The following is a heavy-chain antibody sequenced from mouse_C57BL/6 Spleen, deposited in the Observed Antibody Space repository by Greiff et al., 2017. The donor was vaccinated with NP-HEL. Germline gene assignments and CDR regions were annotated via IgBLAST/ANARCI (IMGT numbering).Heavy chain of an antibody. Sequence: QVQLKESGAELVRPGTSVKMSCKASGYTFTNYWIGWAKQRPGHGLEWIGDIYPGGGYTNYNEKFKGKATLTADKSSSTAYMQFSSLTSEDSAIYYWARSYDYDGAWFAYWGQGTLVTVSA. J-gene: IGHJ3*01. CDR3: ARSYDYDGAWFAY. D-gene: IGHD2-4*01. V-gene: IGHV1-63*01. CDR2: IYPGGGYT. CDR1: GYTFTNYW.